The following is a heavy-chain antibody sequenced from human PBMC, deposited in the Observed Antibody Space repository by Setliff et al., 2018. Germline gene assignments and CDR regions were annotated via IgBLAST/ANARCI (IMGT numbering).Heavy chain of an antibody. CDR3: ARQRVVVGAPSWFDP. D-gene: IGHD2-15*01. J-gene: IGHJ5*02. CDR2: IFYRGTT. Sequence: SETLSLTCTVSGGSISSSSYYWGWIRQPPGKGLEWIGTIFYRGTTYYNLSLKSPVTISLDASKNQFSLTLTSVTAADTAIYYCARQRVVVGAPSWFDPWGQGTLVTVSS. CDR1: GGSISSSSYY. V-gene: IGHV4-39*01.